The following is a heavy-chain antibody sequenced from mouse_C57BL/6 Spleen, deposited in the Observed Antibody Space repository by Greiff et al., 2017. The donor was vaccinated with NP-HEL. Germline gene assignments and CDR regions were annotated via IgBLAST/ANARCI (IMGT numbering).Heavy chain of an antibody. Sequence: VQLQQPGAELVKPGASVKLSCKASGYTFTSYWMHWVKQRPGQGLEWIGMIHPNSGSTNYNEKFKSKATLTVDKSSSTAYMQLSSLTSEDSAVYYCEGEDYGAMDYWGQGTSVTVSS. V-gene: IGHV1-64*01. D-gene: IGHD2-4*01. J-gene: IGHJ4*01. CDR3: EGEDYGAMDY. CDR2: IHPNSGST. CDR1: GYTFTSYW.